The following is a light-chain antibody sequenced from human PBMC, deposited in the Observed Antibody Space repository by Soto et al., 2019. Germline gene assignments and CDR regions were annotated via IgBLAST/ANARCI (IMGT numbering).Light chain of an antibody. V-gene: IGKV1-5*01. CDR1: QSSSGG. Sequence: IQKTQSSYTLSASVGDRVAIACRASQSSSGGLSWYHHKPGKAPKVLIYDASSLESGVPSRFSGSGSGTEFTLTMSCLQPDDFATYYCQQYNSYSCTFGQGTKVDIK. CDR2: DAS. J-gene: IGKJ1*01. CDR3: QQYNSYSCT.